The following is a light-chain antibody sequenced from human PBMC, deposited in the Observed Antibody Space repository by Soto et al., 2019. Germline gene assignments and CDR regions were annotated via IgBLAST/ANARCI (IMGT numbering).Light chain of an antibody. Sequence: QSALTQPASVSGSPGQSITISCTGTSSDVGGYHYVSWYQHHPGKAPKLMIYEVSNRPSGVSNRFSGSKSGNTASLTISGLQAEDEADYFCSSYGSTSSRYVFGPGTKVTVL. J-gene: IGLJ1*01. CDR2: EVS. V-gene: IGLV2-14*01. CDR3: SSYGSTSSRYV. CDR1: SSDVGGYHY.